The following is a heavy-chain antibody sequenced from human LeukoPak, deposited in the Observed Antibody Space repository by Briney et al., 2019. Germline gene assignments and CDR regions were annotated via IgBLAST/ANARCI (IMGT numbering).Heavy chain of an antibody. CDR2: IDGSGGRT. CDR3: AREKIAVFGDAFDI. V-gene: IGHV3-48*03. D-gene: IGHD3-10*01. J-gene: IGHJ3*02. Sequence: PGGSLRLSCVAAEFSLSSYEMTWVRQTPGKGLEWLTYIDGSGGRTVYADSVKGRFTVSRDNAKNSLYLQMNSLRAEDTAIYYCAREKIAVFGDAFDIWGQGTRATVSS. CDR1: EFSLSSYE.